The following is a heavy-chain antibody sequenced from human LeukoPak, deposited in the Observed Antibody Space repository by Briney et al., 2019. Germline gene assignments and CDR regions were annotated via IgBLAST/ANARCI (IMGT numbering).Heavy chain of an antibody. CDR3: ARSRWLQFGGNYFDY. CDR1: GGSNSSYY. Sequence: SETLSLTCTVSGGSNSSYYWSWIRQPPGKGLEWIGYIYYSGSTNYKPSLKSRVTISVDTSKNQFSLKLSSVTAADTAVYYCARSRWLQFGGNYFDYWGQGTLVTVSS. V-gene: IGHV4-59*08. J-gene: IGHJ4*02. D-gene: IGHD5-24*01. CDR2: IYYSGST.